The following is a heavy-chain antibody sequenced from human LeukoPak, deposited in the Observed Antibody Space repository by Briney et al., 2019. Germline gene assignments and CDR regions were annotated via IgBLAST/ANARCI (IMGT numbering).Heavy chain of an antibody. CDR1: GGSISSYY. J-gene: IGHJ6*02. Sequence: SETLSLTCTVSGGSISSYYWSWIRQPPGKGLEWIGYIYYSGSTNYNPSLKSRVTISVDMSKNQFSLKLSSVTAADTAVYYCARLIAAARMDVWGQGTTVTVSS. CDR3: ARLIAAARMDV. V-gene: IGHV4-59*01. CDR2: IYYSGST. D-gene: IGHD6-13*01.